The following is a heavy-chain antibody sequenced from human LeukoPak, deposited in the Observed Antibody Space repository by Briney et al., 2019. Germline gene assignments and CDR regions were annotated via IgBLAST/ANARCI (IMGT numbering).Heavy chain of an antibody. CDR3: AKCLPLFSSASDYMDV. CDR2: IRYDGSNK. J-gene: IGHJ6*03. D-gene: IGHD6-6*01. V-gene: IGHV3-30*02. Sequence: PGGSLRLSCAASGFTFSSYGMHWVRQAPGKGLEWVAFIRYDGSNKYYADSVKGRFTISRDNSKNTLYLQVNSLRAEDTAVYYCAKCLPLFSSASDYMDVWGTGTTVIVSS. CDR1: GFTFSSYG.